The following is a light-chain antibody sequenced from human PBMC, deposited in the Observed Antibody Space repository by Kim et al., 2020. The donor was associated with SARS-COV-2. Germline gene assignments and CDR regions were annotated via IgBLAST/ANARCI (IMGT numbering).Light chain of an antibody. CDR1: SSDVGGYNY. CDR2: DVT. J-gene: IGLJ1*01. CDR3: SSYTSSGTYV. Sequence: QSALTQPASVSGSPGQSITISCTGTSSDVGGYNYVSWYQQHPLRAPELMIYDVTKRPSGVSNRFSASKSGNTASLTISGLPPEDENDYYCSSYTSSGTYVFGTGTKVTVL. V-gene: IGLV2-14*01.